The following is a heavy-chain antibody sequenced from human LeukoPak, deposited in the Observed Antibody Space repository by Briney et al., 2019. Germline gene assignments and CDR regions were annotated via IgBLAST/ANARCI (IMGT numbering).Heavy chain of an antibody. CDR1: GFIFSNYA. CDR2: ISSSGSTI. CDR3: ARGGYDSALY. Sequence: PGGSLRLSCAASGFIFSNYAMNWVRQAPGKGLEWVSYISSSGSTIYYADSVKGRFTISRDNAKNSLYLQMNSLRAEDTAVYYCARGGYDSALYWGQGTLVTVSS. D-gene: IGHD5-12*01. J-gene: IGHJ4*02. V-gene: IGHV3-48*03.